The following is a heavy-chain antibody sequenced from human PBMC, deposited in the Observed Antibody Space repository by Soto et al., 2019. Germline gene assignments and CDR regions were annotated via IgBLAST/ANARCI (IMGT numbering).Heavy chain of an antibody. CDR1: GFTFSSYG. J-gene: IGHJ4*02. CDR2: ISYDGSNK. D-gene: IGHD2-15*01. Sequence: GGSLRLSCAASGFTFSSYGMHWVRQAPGKGLEWVAVISYDGSNKYYADSVKGRFTISRDNSKNTLYLQMNSLRAEDTAVYYCAKAVVVAARPIQPTDYWGQGTLVTV. CDR3: AKAVVVAARPIQPTDY. V-gene: IGHV3-30*18.